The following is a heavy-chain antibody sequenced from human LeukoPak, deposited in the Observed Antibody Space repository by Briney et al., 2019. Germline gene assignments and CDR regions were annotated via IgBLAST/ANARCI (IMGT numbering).Heavy chain of an antibody. D-gene: IGHD1/OR15-1a*01. CDR2: IIPIFGTA. CDR1: GGTFSSYA. CDR3: AREETGTGGNWFDP. J-gene: IGHJ5*02. V-gene: IGHV1-69*01. Sequence: SVKVSGKASGGTFSSYAISWVRQAPGQGLEWMGGIIPIFGTANYAQKFQGRVTITADESTITAYMELSSLRSEDTAVYYCAREETGTGGNWFDPWGQGTLVTVSS.